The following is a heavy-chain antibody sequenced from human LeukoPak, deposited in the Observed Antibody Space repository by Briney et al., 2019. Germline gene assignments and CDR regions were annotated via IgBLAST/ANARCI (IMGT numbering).Heavy chain of an antibody. CDR2: ISSSSSYI. CDR3: ARDRKGFVVVPAARGNWFDP. CDR1: GFTFSSYS. D-gene: IGHD2-2*01. Sequence: KPGGSLGLSCAASGFTFSSYSMNWVRQAPGKGLEWVSSISSSSSYIYYADSVKGRFTISRDNAKNSLYLQMNSLRAEDTAVYYCARDRKGFVVVPAARGNWFDPWGQGTLVTVSS. J-gene: IGHJ5*02. V-gene: IGHV3-21*01.